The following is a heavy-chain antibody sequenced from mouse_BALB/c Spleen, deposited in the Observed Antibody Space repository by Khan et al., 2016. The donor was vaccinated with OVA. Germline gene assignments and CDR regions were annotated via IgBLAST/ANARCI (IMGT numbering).Heavy chain of an antibody. J-gene: IGHJ2*01. Sequence: VQLKESGPGLVKPSQSLSLTCTVTGYSITSDYAWNWIRQFPGNKLEWMGYISYSGRTSYNPSLKSRISITRDTSKNQFFLQLNSVTTEDKATEYGARSVTSTTVVATDFDYWGQGTTLTVSS. D-gene: IGHD1-1*01. CDR1: GYSITSDYA. CDR2: ISYSGRT. V-gene: IGHV3-2*02. CDR3: ARSVTSTTVVATDFDY.